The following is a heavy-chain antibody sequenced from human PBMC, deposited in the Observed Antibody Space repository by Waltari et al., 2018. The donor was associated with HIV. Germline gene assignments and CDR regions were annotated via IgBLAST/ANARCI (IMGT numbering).Heavy chain of an antibody. V-gene: IGHV4-61*02. D-gene: IGHD3-9*01. Sequence: QVQLQESGPGLVKPSQTLSLTCTVPGGSITSGGYDWLWIRQPAGKGLGWIGRVYISGSANYNPSLRSRVTMSLDTSKNQFSLKLSSVTAADTAVYYCARGLDILTGYYHWFSDLWGRGTLVTVSS. CDR3: ARGLDILTGYYHWFSDL. CDR1: GGSITSGGYD. J-gene: IGHJ2*01. CDR2: VYISGSA.